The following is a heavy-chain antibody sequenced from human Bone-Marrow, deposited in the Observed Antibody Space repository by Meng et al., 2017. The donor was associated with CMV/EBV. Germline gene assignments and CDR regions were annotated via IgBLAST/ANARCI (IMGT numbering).Heavy chain of an antibody. D-gene: IGHD1-26*01. CDR3: ARHVGADGKYNWFDP. J-gene: IGHJ5*02. V-gene: IGHV4-39*01. CDR1: GDSITSSSYN. CDR2: IYYTGNT. Sequence: SETLSLTCTVSGDSITSSSYNWGWIRQPPGKGLEWIGTIYYTGNTYYNPSLKSRVTVSVDTSNNQFFLKLSSVTAADTAVYYCARHVGADGKYNWFDPWGQGTLVTVSS.